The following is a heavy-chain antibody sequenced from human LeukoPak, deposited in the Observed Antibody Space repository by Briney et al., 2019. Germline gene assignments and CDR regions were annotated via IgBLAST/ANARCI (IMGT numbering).Heavy chain of an antibody. CDR1: GGSISSSNW. CDR2: IYHSGST. D-gene: IGHD6-13*01. Sequence: SETLSLTCAVSGGSISSSNWWSWVRQPPGKGLEWIGEIYHSGSTNYNPSLKSRVTISVDKFKNQFSLKLSSVTAADTAVYYCARSSSRWRDFDYWGQGTLVTVSS. J-gene: IGHJ4*02. CDR3: ARSSSRWRDFDY. V-gene: IGHV4-4*02.